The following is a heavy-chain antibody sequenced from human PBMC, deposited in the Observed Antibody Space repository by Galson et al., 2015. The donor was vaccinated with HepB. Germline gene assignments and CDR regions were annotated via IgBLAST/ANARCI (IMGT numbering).Heavy chain of an antibody. D-gene: IGHD2-15*01. J-gene: IGHJ4*02. Sequence: SLRLSCAASGFTFSSYAMHWVRQAPGKGLEWVAVISYDGSNKYYADSVKGRFTISRDNSKNTLYLQMNSLRAEDTAVYYCASGQVVVAATFDYWGQGTLVTVSS. CDR3: ASGQVVVAATFDY. V-gene: IGHV3-30-3*01. CDR1: GFTFSSYA. CDR2: ISYDGSNK.